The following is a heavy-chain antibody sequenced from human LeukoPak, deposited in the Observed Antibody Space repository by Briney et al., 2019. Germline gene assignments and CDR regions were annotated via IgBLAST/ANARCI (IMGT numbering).Heavy chain of an antibody. D-gene: IGHD5-24*01. Sequence: SETLSLTCAVYGGSFSGYYWSWIRQPPGKGLEWIGEINHIGSTNYNPSLKSRVTISVDKSKNQFSLKLSSVTAADTAFYYCARHLPSPELQFYFDYWDQGTLVTVSS. V-gene: IGHV4-34*01. CDR2: INHIGST. CDR3: ARHLPSPELQFYFDY. CDR1: GGSFSGYY. J-gene: IGHJ4*02.